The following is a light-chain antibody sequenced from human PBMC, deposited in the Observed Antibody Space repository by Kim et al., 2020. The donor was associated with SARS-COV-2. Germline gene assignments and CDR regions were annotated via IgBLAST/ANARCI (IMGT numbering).Light chain of an antibody. Sequence: TVTLTCASSTGAVTRGYYPNWFQQKPGQAPRALIYRTNNKHSWTPARFSGSLLGGKAALTLSGVQPEDEAEYYCLLYYGGAQPWVFGGGTQLTVL. V-gene: IGLV7-43*01. J-gene: IGLJ3*02. CDR3: LLYYGGAQPWV. CDR1: TGAVTRGYY. CDR2: RTN.